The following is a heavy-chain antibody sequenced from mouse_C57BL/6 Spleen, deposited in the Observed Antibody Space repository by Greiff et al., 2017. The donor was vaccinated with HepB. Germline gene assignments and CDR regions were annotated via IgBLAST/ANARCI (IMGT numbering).Heavy chain of an antibody. J-gene: IGHJ3*01. D-gene: IGHD2-2*01. V-gene: IGHV1-22*01. CDR1: GYTFTDYN. CDR2: INPNNGGT. Sequence: EVQLQQSGPELVKPGASVKMSCKASGYTFTDYNMHWVKQSHGKSLEWIGYINPNNGGTSYNQKFKGKATLTVNKSSSTAYMELRSLTSEDSAVYYCAMGGTMVTTGAFAYWGQGTLVTVSA. CDR3: AMGGTMVTTGAFAY.